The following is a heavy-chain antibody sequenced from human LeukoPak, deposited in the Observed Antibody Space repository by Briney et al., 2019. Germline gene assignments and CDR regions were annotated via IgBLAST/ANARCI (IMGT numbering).Heavy chain of an antibody. Sequence: ASVKVSCKSSGYTFTSYGISWVRQAPGQGLEWMGWISAYNGNTNYAQKFQGRVTMTRDTSISTAYMDLSRLRSDDTAMYYCARVGQYGSGSYLVYWGQGTLVTVSS. CDR1: GYTFTSYG. D-gene: IGHD3-10*01. V-gene: IGHV1-18*01. CDR3: ARVGQYGSGSYLVY. J-gene: IGHJ4*02. CDR2: ISAYNGNT.